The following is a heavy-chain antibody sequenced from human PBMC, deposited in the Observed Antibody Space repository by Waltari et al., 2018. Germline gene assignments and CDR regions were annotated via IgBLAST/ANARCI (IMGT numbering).Heavy chain of an antibody. CDR1: GYSISSGYY. J-gene: IGHJ6*03. V-gene: IGHV4-38-2*01. Sequence: QVQLQESGPGLVKPSETLSLTCAVSGYSISSGYYWGWIRQPPGKGLEWIGSIYHSGSTYYNPSLKIRVTISVDTSKNQFSLKLSSVTAADTAVYYCARGGDFWSGYEYYYYYMDVWGKGTTVTVSS. CDR2: IYHSGST. CDR3: ARGGDFWSGYEYYYYYMDV. D-gene: IGHD3-3*01.